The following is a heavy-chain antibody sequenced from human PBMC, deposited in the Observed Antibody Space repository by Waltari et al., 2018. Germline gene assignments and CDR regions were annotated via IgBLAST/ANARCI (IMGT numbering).Heavy chain of an antibody. CDR3: ARDTALERRDNWFDP. CDR1: GGTTSSGSYY. V-gene: IGHV4-61*09. CDR2: IYTSGST. D-gene: IGHD1-1*01. J-gene: IGHJ5*02. Sequence: QVQLQESGPGLVKPSQTLSLTCTVSGGTTSSGSYYWTWIRQPAGKGLEWIGHIYTSGSTNYNPSLKSRVTISVDTSKNQFSLKLSSVTAADTAVYYCARDTALERRDNWFDPWGQGTLVTVSS.